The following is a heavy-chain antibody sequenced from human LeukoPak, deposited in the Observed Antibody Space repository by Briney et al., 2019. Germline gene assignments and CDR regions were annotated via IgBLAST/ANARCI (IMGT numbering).Heavy chain of an antibody. Sequence: SETLSLTCTVSGGSISSYYWSWIRPPPGKGLEWIGYIYYSGSTNYNPSLKSRVTISVDTSKNQFSLKLSSVTAADTAVYYCASLLGVKGSSPHFDYWGQGTLVTVSS. V-gene: IGHV4-59*01. D-gene: IGHD6-6*01. CDR2: IYYSGST. CDR3: ASLLGVKGSSPHFDY. J-gene: IGHJ4*02. CDR1: GGSISSYY.